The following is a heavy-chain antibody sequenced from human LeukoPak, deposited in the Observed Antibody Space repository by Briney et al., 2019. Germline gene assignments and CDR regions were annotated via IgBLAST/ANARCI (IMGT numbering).Heavy chain of an antibody. V-gene: IGHV4-34*01. CDR3: ARGGGNKQQLVQHSEYYFDY. J-gene: IGHJ4*02. CDR1: GGSFSGYY. CDR2: ISHSGST. Sequence: KPSETLSLTCAVYGGSFSGYYWSWIRQPPGKGLEWIGEISHSGSTNYNPSLKSRVTISVDTSKNQFSLKLSSVTAADTAVYYCARGGGNKQQLVQHSEYYFDYWGQGTLVTVSS. D-gene: IGHD6-13*01.